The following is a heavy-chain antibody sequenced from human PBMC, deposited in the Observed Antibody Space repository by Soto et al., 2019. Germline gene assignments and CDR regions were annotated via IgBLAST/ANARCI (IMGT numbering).Heavy chain of an antibody. J-gene: IGHJ5*02. CDR3: ARGSGYDFDH. V-gene: IGHV3-30*03. CDR2: TSKDGGDK. D-gene: IGHD5-12*01. CDR1: GFTFSTYG. Sequence: QVLVVESGGGVVQPGRSLTLSCAASGFTFSTYGMHWVRQAPGKGLEWVACTSKDGGDKSYSDSVKGRFTITRDNSQNTMYLQVNSLRTDDTAVYYCARGSGYDFDHWGQGTLVTVSS.